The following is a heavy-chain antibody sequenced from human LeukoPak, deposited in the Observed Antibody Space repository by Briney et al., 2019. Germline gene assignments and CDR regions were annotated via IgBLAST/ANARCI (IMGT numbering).Heavy chain of an antibody. CDR3: ARVGRWLQWIFYY. CDR2: IIPIFGTA. V-gene: IGHV1-69*06. J-gene: IGHJ4*02. CDR1: GGTFSSYA. D-gene: IGHD5-24*01. Sequence: GASVKVSCKASGGTFSSYAISWVRQAPGQGLEWMGGIIPIFGTANYAQKFQGRVTITADKSTSTAYMELSSLRSEDTAVYYCARVGRWLQWIFYYWGQGTLVTVSS.